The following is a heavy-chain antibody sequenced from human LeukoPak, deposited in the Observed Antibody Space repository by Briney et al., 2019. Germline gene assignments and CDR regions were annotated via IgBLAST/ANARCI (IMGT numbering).Heavy chain of an antibody. V-gene: IGHV1-2*06. CDR3: ARCNNGTRGLFEY. Sequence: ASVKVSCKASGYTFTGYYMHWVRQAPGQGLEWMGRINPNSGGTNYAQKFQGRVTMTRDTSISTAYMELSRLRSDDTAVYYCARCNNGTRGLFEYWGQGTLVPVSS. D-gene: IGHD2-8*01. CDR1: GYTFTGYY. CDR2: INPNSGGT. J-gene: IGHJ4*02.